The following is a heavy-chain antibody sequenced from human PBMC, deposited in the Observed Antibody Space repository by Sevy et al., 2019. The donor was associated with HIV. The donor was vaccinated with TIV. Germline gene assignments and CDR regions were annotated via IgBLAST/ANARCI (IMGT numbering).Heavy chain of an antibody. V-gene: IGHV3-33*01. CDR1: GFTFSSYG. CDR2: IWYDGSNK. D-gene: IGHD3-3*01. Sequence: GGSLRLSCAASGFTFSSYGMHWVRQAPGKGLEWVAVIWYDGSNKYYADSVKGRFTISRDNSKNTLYPQMNSLRAEDTAVYYCAREYYDFWRDYRYYYYYYGMDVWGQGTTVTVSS. J-gene: IGHJ6*02. CDR3: AREYYDFWRDYRYYYYYYGMDV.